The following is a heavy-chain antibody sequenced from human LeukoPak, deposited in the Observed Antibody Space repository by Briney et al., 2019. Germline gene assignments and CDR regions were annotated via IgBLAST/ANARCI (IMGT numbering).Heavy chain of an antibody. Sequence: AESLRLSCAASGFTFSGSAMHWVRQASGKGLEWVGRIRSKANSYATAYDASVKGRFTVSRDDSKNTAYLQMNSLKTEDTAVYYCSSSLWFGELLKAFDLWGRGTLVTVSS. CDR2: IRSKANSYAT. V-gene: IGHV3-73*01. CDR1: GFTFSGSA. D-gene: IGHD3-10*01. J-gene: IGHJ2*01. CDR3: SSSLWFGELLKAFDL.